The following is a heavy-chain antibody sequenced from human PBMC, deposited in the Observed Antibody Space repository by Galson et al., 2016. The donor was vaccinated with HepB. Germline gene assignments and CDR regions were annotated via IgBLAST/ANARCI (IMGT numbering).Heavy chain of an antibody. J-gene: IGHJ5*02. CDR1: GFIFNDYA. CDR2: ISWNSDSI. CDR3: VKDKAGMVMSDWFDP. D-gene: IGHD5-18*01. V-gene: IGHV3-9*01. Sequence: SLRLSCAASGFIFNDYAMHWVRQVPGKGLEWVSGISWNSDSIGYADSVKGRFTISRDNAKNSLYLQMNSLRAEDTALYYCVKDKAGMVMSDWFDPWGQGTLVTVSS.